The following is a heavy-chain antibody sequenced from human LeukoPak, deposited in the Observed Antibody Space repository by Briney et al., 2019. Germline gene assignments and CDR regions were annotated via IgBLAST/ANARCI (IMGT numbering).Heavy chain of an antibody. Sequence: SETLSLTCTVSGGSIRSYYWSWTRQSPGKGLEWIGYIYHSGSTKYNPSLRSRVTISIDTPKNQFSLNLTSVTAADTAVYYCSTDSPTGFNHWGQGALVTVSS. CDR2: IYHSGST. J-gene: IGHJ4*02. CDR1: GGSIRSYY. D-gene: IGHD4-11*01. V-gene: IGHV4-59*01. CDR3: STDSPTGFNH.